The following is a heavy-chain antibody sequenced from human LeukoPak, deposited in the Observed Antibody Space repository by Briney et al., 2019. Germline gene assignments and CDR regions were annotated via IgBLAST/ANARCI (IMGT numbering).Heavy chain of an antibody. CDR2: IWYDGTNK. CDR3: ARGGGIHLEYFDY. Sequence: PGGSLRLSCAASGFTFISFGMHWGPQAPGKGLEWGAVIWYDGTNKNYADSLKGRFPVSRDNSKNTLYLQMNSMRAEATAVYFCARGGGIHLEYFDYWGQGTLVTVSS. V-gene: IGHV3-33*01. D-gene: IGHD3-3*01. CDR1: GFTFISFG. J-gene: IGHJ4*02.